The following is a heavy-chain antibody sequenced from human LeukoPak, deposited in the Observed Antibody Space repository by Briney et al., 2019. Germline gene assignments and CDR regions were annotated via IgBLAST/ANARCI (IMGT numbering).Heavy chain of an antibody. J-gene: IGHJ3*01. CDR1: GFTFSSYW. CDR3: VGDPPNSGYAFQV. Sequence: GGSLRLSCAASGFTFSSYWTNWARRAPGKGLEWVAFIWAAGNDDFYADSVKGRFTISRDNSKNMVYPQMNSLRAEDTALYYCVGDPPNSGYAFQVWGHGTVVTVSS. CDR2: IWAAGNDD. D-gene: IGHD3-22*01. V-gene: IGHV3-33*08.